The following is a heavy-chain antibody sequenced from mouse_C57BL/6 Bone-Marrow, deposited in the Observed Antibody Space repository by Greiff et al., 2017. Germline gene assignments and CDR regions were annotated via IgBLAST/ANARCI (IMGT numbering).Heavy chain of an antibody. CDR2: IRLKSDNYAT. CDR3: TLLLRPPYAMDY. J-gene: IGHJ4*01. CDR1: GFTFSNYW. D-gene: IGHD1-1*01. Sequence: EVKLEESGGGLVQPGGSMKLSCVASGFTFSNYWMNWVRQSPEKGLEWVAQIRLKSDNYATHYAESVKGRFTISRDDSKSSVYLQMNNLRAEDTGIYYCTLLLRPPYAMDYWGQGTSVTVSS. V-gene: IGHV6-3*01.